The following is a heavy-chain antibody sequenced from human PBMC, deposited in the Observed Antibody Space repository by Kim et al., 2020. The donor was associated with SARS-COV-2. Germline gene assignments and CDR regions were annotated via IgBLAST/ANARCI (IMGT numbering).Heavy chain of an antibody. Sequence: ASVKVSCKVSGYNFMNYYIHWVRQAPGRGPEWMGWISPKNGATNYAQKFDGRVTMTRLTSINTVYMDLSRLKSDDTATYYCVRESCSIDCYPGYWGQGTLVTVAS. CDR1: GYNFMNYY. CDR3: VRESCSIDCYPGY. J-gene: IGHJ4*02. CDR2: ISPKNGAT. D-gene: IGHD2-21*02. V-gene: IGHV1-2*02.